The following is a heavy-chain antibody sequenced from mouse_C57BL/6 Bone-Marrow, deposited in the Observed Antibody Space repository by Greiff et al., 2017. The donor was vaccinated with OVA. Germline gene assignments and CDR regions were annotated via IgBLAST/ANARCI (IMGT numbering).Heavy chain of an antibody. CDR3: ARGGGLQYYFDY. CDR1: GYTFTSYW. J-gene: IGHJ2*01. V-gene: IGHV1-64*01. D-gene: IGHD3-3*01. CDR2: IHPNSGST. Sequence: QVQLQQPGAELVKPGASVKLSCKASGYTFTSYWMHWVKQRPGQGLEWIGMIHPNSGSTNYNEKFKSKATLTVDKSSSTAYMQLSSLTSEDSAVYYCARGGGLQYYFDYWGQGTTLTVSS.